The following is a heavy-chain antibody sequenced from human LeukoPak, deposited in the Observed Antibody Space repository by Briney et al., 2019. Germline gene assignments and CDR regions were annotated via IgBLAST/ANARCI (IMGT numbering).Heavy chain of an antibody. V-gene: IGHV4-30-2*01. CDR1: GGSISSGGYS. CDR3: ARPSLDHDAFDI. Sequence: SQTLSLTCAVSGGSISSGGYSWSWIRQPPGKGLEWIGYIHHSGSTYYNPSLKSRVTISVDRSKNQFSLKLSSVTAADTAVYYCARPSLDHDAFDIWGQGTMVTVSS. J-gene: IGHJ3*02. CDR2: IHHSGST.